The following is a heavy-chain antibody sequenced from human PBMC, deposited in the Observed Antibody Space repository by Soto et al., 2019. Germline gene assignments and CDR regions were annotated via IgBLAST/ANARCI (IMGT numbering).Heavy chain of an antibody. Sequence: QVQMVKSGAEVKKPGSSVKVSCKASGGTFSSYTISWVRQAPGQGLEWMGRIIPILGIANYAQKFQGRVTITADKSTSTAYMELSSLRSEDTAVYYCARDPKFYGDYESDYWGQGTLVTVSS. CDR2: IIPILGIA. J-gene: IGHJ4*02. CDR1: GGTFSSYT. D-gene: IGHD4-17*01. V-gene: IGHV1-69*08. CDR3: ARDPKFYGDYESDY.